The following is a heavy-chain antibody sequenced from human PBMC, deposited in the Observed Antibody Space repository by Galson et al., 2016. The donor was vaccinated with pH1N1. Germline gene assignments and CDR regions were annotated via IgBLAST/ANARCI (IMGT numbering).Heavy chain of an antibody. D-gene: IGHD2-2*01. J-gene: IGHJ4*01. CDR1: GYSFSSYA. V-gene: IGHV7-4-1*02. Sequence: SVKVSCKASGYSFSSYAINWVRQAPGQGLEWVGWISTNTGYPTYAQGFTGRFVFSLDTSVSAAYLQISGLKAEDTAVYYCVRDGIIDCHGSSCFDYWGQGTLVTVSS. CDR2: ISTNTGYP. CDR3: VRDGIIDCHGSSCFDY.